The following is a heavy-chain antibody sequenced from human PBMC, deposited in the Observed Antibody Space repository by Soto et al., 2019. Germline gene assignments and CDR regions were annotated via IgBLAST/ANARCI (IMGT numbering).Heavy chain of an antibody. CDR1: GFTFNTYG. V-gene: IGHV3-33*01. CDR3: ARDGIGGTVFRGYLDY. CDR2: IRFDGSNK. J-gene: IGHJ4*02. Sequence: SLRLSCTVSGFTFNTYGMHWVRQAPGKGLEWVAIIRFDGSNKEYADSVKGRFTISRDNSKNTLYLQMNTLGAEDTAVYYCARDGIGGTVFRGYLDYWGRGTVVTVSS. D-gene: IGHD1-7*01.